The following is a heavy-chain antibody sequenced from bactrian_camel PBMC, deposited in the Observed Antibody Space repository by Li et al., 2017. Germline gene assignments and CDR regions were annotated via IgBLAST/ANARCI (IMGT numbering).Heavy chain of an antibody. CDR1: EWIDSSYS. CDR2: IDSYGST. D-gene: IGHD3*01. V-gene: IGHV3S53*01. CDR3: AVGKAGVPWNAAQARGFMNRDFEY. Sequence: VQLVESGGGSVQAGGSLTLSCVVPEWIDSSYSMGWFRQAPGKEREGVAAIDSYGSTRYADSVKGRFTVSGDNLKNSVFLQMNSLNPEDTAMYYCAVGKAGVPWNAAQARGFMNRDFEYWGQGTQVTVS. J-gene: IGHJ6*01.